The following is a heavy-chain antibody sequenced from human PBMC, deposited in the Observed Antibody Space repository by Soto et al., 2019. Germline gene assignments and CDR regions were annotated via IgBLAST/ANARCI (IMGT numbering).Heavy chain of an antibody. CDR3: AGEVLVHTPGFVY. J-gene: IGHJ4*02. V-gene: IGHV1-69*01. CDR1: GGTFNTYA. Sequence: QVQLVQSGAEMKKPGSSVKVTCQSSGGTFNTYAMIWVRQAPGQGPEWMGDISPMFGAANYAPKFQDRVNSTAEEYPGTSYMQVSSLTSEDTALYCGAGEVLVHTPGFVYWGQGTLVTVSS. CDR2: ISPMFGAA.